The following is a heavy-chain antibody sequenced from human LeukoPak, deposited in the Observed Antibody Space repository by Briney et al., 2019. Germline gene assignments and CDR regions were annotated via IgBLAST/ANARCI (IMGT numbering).Heavy chain of an antibody. J-gene: IGHJ5*02. CDR3: ATTNTFDYYDSSGPLGFDP. V-gene: IGHV1-2*02. Sequence: ASVKVSCKASGYTFTGYYMHWVRQAPGQGLEWMGWVNPNSGGTNYAQKFQGRVTMTRDTSISTAYMELSRLRSDDTAVYYCATTNTFDYYDSSGPLGFDPWGQGTLVTASS. D-gene: IGHD3-22*01. CDR2: VNPNSGGT. CDR1: GYTFTGYY.